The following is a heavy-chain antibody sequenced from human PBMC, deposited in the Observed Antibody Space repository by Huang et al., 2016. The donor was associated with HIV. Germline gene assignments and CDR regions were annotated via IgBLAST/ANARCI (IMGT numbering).Heavy chain of an antibody. Sequence: QMRFQESGPGLVKPSGTLSLTCNVSGGSINTGRYYWGWIRQPPGKGLEWVGSFYYTGKMLYEPSLKGRLTMSADTSKDQFSLNLGSVTAADTAIYYCARNHDFWRGRMFAISYFDVWGRGTLVTVAS. V-gene: IGHV4-39*01. CDR1: GGSINTGRYY. D-gene: IGHD3-3*01. CDR3: ARNHDFWRGRMFAISYFDV. J-gene: IGHJ2*01. CDR2: FYYTGKM.